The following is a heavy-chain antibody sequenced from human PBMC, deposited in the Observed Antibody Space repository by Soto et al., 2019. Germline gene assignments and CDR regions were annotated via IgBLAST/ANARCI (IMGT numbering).Heavy chain of an antibody. V-gene: IGHV4-30-4*01. J-gene: IGHJ5*02. Sequence: TLSLTCTVSGGSITSDYSCWSWIRQPPGEGLEWIGHIFDSGTTYTNPSLRSQVAISVDTSKNQFSLKLSSVTAADTAVYYCARLLYGLGSWFDPWGQGTLVTVSS. CDR3: ARLLYGLGSWFDP. CDR2: IFDSGTT. D-gene: IGHD3-10*01. CDR1: GGSITSDYSC.